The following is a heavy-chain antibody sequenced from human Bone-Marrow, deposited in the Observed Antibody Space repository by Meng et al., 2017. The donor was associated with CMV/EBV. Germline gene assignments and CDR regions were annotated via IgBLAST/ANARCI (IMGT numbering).Heavy chain of an antibody. CDR2: FDPSDGST. V-gene: IGHV1-46*02. CDR3: ARDRIVLIPAASPYGMDV. D-gene: IGHD2-2*01. J-gene: IGHJ6*02. Sequence: ASVKVSCKASGYNFNKYFIHWVRQAPGQGLEWMAIFDPSDGSTTYAQKFVARVTMRSDTSTSTVYMELSRLRSEDTAVYYCARDRIVLIPAASPYGMDVWGQGTTVTVSS. CDR1: GYNFNKYF.